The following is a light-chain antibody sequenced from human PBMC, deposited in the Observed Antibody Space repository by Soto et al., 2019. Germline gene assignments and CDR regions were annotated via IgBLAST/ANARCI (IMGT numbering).Light chain of an antibody. Sequence: DIVMTQSPLSLPVTPGEPASISCRSSQSLLHSNGYNYLDWYLQKPGQSPQILIYVGSNRASGVPDRFRGSGSDTDFTLKISRVEAEDVGVYYCMQALQTPWTFGQGTKVEIK. CDR1: QSLLHSNGYNY. J-gene: IGKJ1*01. CDR2: VGS. CDR3: MQALQTPWT. V-gene: IGKV2-28*01.